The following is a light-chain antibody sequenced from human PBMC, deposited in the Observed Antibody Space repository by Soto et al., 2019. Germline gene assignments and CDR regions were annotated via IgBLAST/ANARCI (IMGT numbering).Light chain of an antibody. CDR1: SSDVGSYNR. V-gene: IGLV2-18*02. Sequence: QSVLTQPPSVSGSPGQSVTISCTGTSSDVGSYNRVSWYQQPPGTAPKLIIYEVSNRPSGVPDRFSGSKSGNTASPTISGLQAEDEADYYCTSYTSIRWVFGGGTKVTVL. CDR2: EVS. CDR3: TSYTSIRWV. J-gene: IGLJ3*02.